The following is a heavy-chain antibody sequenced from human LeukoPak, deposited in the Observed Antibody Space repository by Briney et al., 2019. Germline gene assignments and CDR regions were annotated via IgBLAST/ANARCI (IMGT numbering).Heavy chain of an antibody. J-gene: IGHJ4*02. Sequence: PGGSLRLSCAASGFTFSSYSMNWVRQAPGKGLEWVAVIWYDGSNKYYADSVKGRFTISRDNSKNTLYLQMNSLRAEDTAVYYCARDQPPGAGRSGSYYDYWGQGTLVTVSS. CDR2: IWYDGSNK. V-gene: IGHV3-33*08. CDR3: ARDQPPGAGRSGSYYDY. D-gene: IGHD1-26*01. CDR1: GFTFSSYS.